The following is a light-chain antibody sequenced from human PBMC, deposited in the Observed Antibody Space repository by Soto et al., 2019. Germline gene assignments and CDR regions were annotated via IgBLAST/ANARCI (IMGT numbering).Light chain of an antibody. CDR2: KAS. Sequence: DIKMTQSPSTLSGSVGDRVTNTCRASQTISSWLAWYQQKPGKAPKLLIYKASTLKSGVPSRFSGSGSGTEFTLTISSLQPDDFATYYCQHYNSYSEAFGQGTRLEIK. J-gene: IGKJ5*01. CDR1: QTISSW. CDR3: QHYNSYSEA. V-gene: IGKV1-5*03.